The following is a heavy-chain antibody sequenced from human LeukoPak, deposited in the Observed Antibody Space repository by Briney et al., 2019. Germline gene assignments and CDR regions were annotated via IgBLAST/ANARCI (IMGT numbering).Heavy chain of an antibody. CDR1: GGSISSYY. D-gene: IGHD3-10*01. J-gene: IGHJ5*02. Sequence: PSETLSLTCTVSGGSISSYYWSWIRQPPGKGLEWIGYIYYSGSTNYNPPLKSRVTISVDTSKNQFSLKLSSVTAADTAVYYCAGGGFGEYYNWFDPWGQGTQVTVSS. CDR2: IYYSGST. V-gene: IGHV4-59*01. CDR3: AGGGFGEYYNWFDP.